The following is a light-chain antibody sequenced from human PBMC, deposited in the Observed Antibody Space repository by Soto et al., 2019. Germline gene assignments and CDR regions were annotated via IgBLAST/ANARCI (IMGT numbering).Light chain of an antibody. CDR2: LAS. V-gene: IGKV3-11*01. CDR3: HQRQSWTRT. Sequence: EIALTQSPATLSSFPGDRVTLSCRASQAVNTRLAWYQHKPGQAPRLLIYLASNRAAGVPARFSGSGSGTDFTLTISDVQTEDFAVYYCHQRQSWTRTFGQGTKVDIK. CDR1: QAVNTR. J-gene: IGKJ1*01.